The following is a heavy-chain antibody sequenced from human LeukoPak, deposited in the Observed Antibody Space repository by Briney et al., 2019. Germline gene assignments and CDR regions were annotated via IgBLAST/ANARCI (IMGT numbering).Heavy chain of an antibody. D-gene: IGHD2-8*01. CDR3: VRQYTNKPIDY. CDR1: GFTFSDYW. Sequence: GGSLRLSCAASGFTFSDYWMHWVRQTPGKGLLWVSRISIDGSSTIYADSVEGRFTISRDNAKNTLYLQMNSLRVEDTAVYYCVRQYTNKPIDYWGQGTLVAVSS. J-gene: IGHJ4*02. V-gene: IGHV3-74*01. CDR2: ISIDGSST.